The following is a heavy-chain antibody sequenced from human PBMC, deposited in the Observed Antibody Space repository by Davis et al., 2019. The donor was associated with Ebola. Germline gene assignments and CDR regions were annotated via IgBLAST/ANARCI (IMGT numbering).Heavy chain of an antibody. D-gene: IGHD3-9*01. CDR1: GYSVSSGYY. V-gene: IGHV4-61*01. Sequence: SETLSLTCTVSGYSVSSGYYWSWIRQPPGKGLEWIGSVYYSGSTNYNPSLKSRVTISVDTSENQLSLKLSSVNTADTAVYYCARSARNILTGWWWFDPWGQGTLVSVTS. CDR2: VYYSGST. J-gene: IGHJ5*02. CDR3: ARSARNILTGWWWFDP.